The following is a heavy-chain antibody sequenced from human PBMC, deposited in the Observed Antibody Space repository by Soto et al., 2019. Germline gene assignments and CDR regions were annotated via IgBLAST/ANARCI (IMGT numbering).Heavy chain of an antibody. J-gene: IGHJ4*02. D-gene: IGHD3-3*01. CDR1: GGSFSGYY. Sequence: HSETLSLTCAVYGGSFSGYYWSWIRQPPGKGLEWIGEINHSGSTNYNPSLKSRVTISVDTSKNQFSLKLSSVTAADTAVYYCARDKYDFWSGYSPYYFDYWGQGTLVTVSS. CDR2: INHSGST. CDR3: ARDKYDFWSGYSPYYFDY. V-gene: IGHV4-34*01.